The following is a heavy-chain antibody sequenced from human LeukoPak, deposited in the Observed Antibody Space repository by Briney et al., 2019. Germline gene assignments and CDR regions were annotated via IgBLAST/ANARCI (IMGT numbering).Heavy chain of an antibody. D-gene: IGHD4-17*01. CDR2: IYYSGST. CDR1: GGSISSYY. V-gene: IGHV4-59*01. J-gene: IGHJ4*02. Sequence: SETLSLTCTVSGGSISSYYWSWIRQPPGKGLEWIGYIYYSGSTNYNPSLKSRVSISVDTSKNQFSLKLNSVTAAHTAVYYCARGGSLPGGPPLWGQGTLVTVSS. CDR3: ARGGSLPGGPPL.